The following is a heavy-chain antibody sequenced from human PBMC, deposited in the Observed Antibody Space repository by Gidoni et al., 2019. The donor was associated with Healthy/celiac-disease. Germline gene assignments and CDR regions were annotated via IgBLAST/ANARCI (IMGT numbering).Heavy chain of an antibody. CDR2: ISYDGSNK. V-gene: IGHV3-30*01. J-gene: IGHJ3*02. CDR1: GFTFSSYA. CDR3: ARQYYYDSSGYFDAFDI. Sequence: QVQLVESGGGVVQPGRSLRLSCAASGFTFSSYAMHWVRQAPGKGLEWVAVISYDGSNKYYADSVKGRFTISRDNSKNTLYLQMNSLRAEDTAVYYCARQYYYDSSGYFDAFDIWGQGTMVTVSS. D-gene: IGHD3-22*01.